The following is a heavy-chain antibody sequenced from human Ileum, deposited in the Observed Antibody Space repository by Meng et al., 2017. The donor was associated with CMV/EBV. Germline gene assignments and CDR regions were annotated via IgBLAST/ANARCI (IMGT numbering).Heavy chain of an antibody. CDR3: ARDPGYSSFDY. J-gene: IGHJ4*02. V-gene: IGHV3-7*03. CDR1: GFTFDSYW. Sequence: SCAASGFTFDSYWMSWVRQVPGQVPEFVANINQDGSIKSYLESVKGRFTISRDNAKASFYLQMNNLRPEDTAVYYCARDPGYSSFDYWGQGKVVTVSS. D-gene: IGHD6-13*01. CDR2: INQDGSIK.